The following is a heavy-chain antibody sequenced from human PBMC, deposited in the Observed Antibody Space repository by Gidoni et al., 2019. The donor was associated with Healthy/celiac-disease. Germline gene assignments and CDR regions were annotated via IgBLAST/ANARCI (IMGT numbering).Heavy chain of an antibody. J-gene: IGHJ3*02. CDR1: GGTFSSYA. CDR2: IIPICGTA. CDR3: ARGGPLYSGYDSGAFDI. Sequence: QVQLVQSGAEVKKPGSSVKVSCKASGGTFSSYAISWVRQAPGQGLEWMGGIIPICGTANYAQKFQGRVTITADESTSTAYMELSSLRSEDTAVYYCARGGPLYSGYDSGAFDIWGQGTMVTVSS. V-gene: IGHV1-69*01. D-gene: IGHD5-12*01.